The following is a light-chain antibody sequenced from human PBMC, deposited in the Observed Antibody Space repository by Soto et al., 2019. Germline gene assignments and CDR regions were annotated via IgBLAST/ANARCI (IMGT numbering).Light chain of an antibody. V-gene: IGLV2-8*01. J-gene: IGLJ2*01. CDR2: EVN. CDR1: SADVGGYDY. CDR3: GSYAANHRFVV. Sequence: QSALTEPPSASGSPGQSVTISCTGTSADVGGYDYVSWYQQVPGKAPKLIIYEVNKRPSGVPGRFSGSKSGITASLTVSGLQIEDEAIYYCGSYAANHRFVVFGGGTKLTVL.